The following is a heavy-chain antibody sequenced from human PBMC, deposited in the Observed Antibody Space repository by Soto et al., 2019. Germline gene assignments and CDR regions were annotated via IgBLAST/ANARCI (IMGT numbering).Heavy chain of an antibody. CDR3: AKDSSKFYDFWSGYLNWFDP. CDR2: ISGSGGST. D-gene: IGHD3-3*01. CDR1: GFTFSSYA. V-gene: IGHV3-23*01. J-gene: IGHJ5*02. Sequence: PGGSLRLSCAASGFTFSSYAMSWVRQAPGKGLEWVSAISGSGGSTYYADSVKGRFTISRDNSKNTLYPQMNSLRAEDTAVYYCAKDSSKFYDFWSGYLNWFDPWGQGTLVTVSS.